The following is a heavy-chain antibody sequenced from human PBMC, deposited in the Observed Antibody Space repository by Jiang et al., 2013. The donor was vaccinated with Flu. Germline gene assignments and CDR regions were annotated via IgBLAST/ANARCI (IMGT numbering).Heavy chain of an antibody. Sequence: LLKPSETLSLTCTVSGYSISSGYYWGWVRQPPGKGLEWIGSISHTGTTYHNPSLQTRLTISLDTSKNQFSLMLTSVTAADTAVYYCATTTGNWGQGTLVTVSS. V-gene: IGHV4-38-2*02. CDR1: GYSISSGYY. CDR2: ISHTGTT. CDR3: ATTTGN. D-gene: IGHD3-10*01. J-gene: IGHJ4*02.